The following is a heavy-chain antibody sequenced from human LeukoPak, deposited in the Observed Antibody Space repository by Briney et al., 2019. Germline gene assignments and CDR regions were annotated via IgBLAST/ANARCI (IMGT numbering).Heavy chain of an antibody. CDR3: ARGGRTYYCGSGSYFD. Sequence: GASVKVSCKASGYTFTSYDINWVRQATGQRLGWMGWMNPNSGNTGYAQKFQGRVTMTRNTSISTAYMELSSLRSEDTAVYYCARGGRTYYCGSGSYFDWGQGTLVTVSS. D-gene: IGHD3-10*01. CDR1: GYTFTSYD. CDR2: MNPNSGNT. J-gene: IGHJ4*02. V-gene: IGHV1-8*01.